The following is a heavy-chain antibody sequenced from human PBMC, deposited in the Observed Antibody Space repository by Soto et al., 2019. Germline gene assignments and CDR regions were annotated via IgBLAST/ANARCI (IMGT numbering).Heavy chain of an antibody. V-gene: IGHV1-46*01. CDR1: GYTFTSYY. CDR2: INPSGGST. J-gene: IGHJ4*02. CDR3: ARVEVEAAAGNPDY. D-gene: IGHD6-13*01. Sequence: PSVKVSCKASGYTFTSYYIHWGRQAPGQGLEWMGIINPSGGSTSYAQKFQGRVTMTRDTSTSTVYMELSSLRSEDTAVYYCARVEVEAAAGNPDYWGQGTLVTVSS.